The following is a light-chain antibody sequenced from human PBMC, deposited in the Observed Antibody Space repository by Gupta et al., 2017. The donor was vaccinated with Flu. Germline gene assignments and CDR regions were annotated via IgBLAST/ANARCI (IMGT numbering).Light chain of an antibody. J-gene: IGLJ3*02. Sequence: HTVVTQEPSFSVSPGGTVTLTCGLSSGSVSTSYYPSWYQQTPGQAPRTLIYSTNTRSSGVPDRFSGSILGNKAALTITGAQADDESDYYCVLYMGSAWVFGGGTKLTVL. CDR1: SGSVSTSYY. V-gene: IGLV8-61*01. CDR3: VLYMGSAWV. CDR2: STN.